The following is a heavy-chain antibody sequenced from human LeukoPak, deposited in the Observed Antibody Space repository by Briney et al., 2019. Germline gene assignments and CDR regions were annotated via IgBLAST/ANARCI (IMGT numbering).Heavy chain of an antibody. J-gene: IGHJ3*02. CDR1: GGSISSSSYY. V-gene: IGHV4-39*01. CDR3: ARHNYLDAFDI. D-gene: IGHD4-11*01. Sequence: SETLSLTCTVSGGSISSSSYYWGWIRQPPGKGLERIGSIYHSGSTYYNPSLKSRVTISVDTSKNQFSLKLSSVTAADTAVYYCARHNYLDAFDIWGQGTMVTVSS. CDR2: IYHSGST.